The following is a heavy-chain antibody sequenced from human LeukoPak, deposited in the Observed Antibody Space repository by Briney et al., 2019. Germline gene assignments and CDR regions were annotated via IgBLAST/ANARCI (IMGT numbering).Heavy chain of an antibody. J-gene: IGHJ4*02. V-gene: IGHV1-2*02. Sequence: ASVKVSCKASGYTFTDYYLHWVRQAPGQGLEWMGWINLNSGGTNSAQKFRGRVAMTRDTSISTAYMDLSRLRSDDTAVYYCARVGPDYYGSGSYNDYWGQGTLVTVSS. CDR2: INLNSGGT. D-gene: IGHD3-10*01. CDR3: ARVGPDYYGSGSYNDY. CDR1: GYTFTDYY.